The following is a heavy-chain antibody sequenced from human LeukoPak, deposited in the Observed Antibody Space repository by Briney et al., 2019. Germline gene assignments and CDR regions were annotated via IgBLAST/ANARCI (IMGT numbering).Heavy chain of an antibody. CDR1: GFTVSSNY. D-gene: IGHD2-2*01. CDR3: AREGVDIVVVPAAVTGFDY. J-gene: IGHJ4*02. Sequence: GGSLRLSCVASGFTVSSNYMSWVRQAPGKGLEWVSVLYGGGTTYYADSVKGRFTIYRDNSKNTLYLQMNSLRAEDTAVYYCAREGVDIVVVPAAVTGFDYWGQGTLVTVSS. CDR2: LYGGGTT. V-gene: IGHV3-66*01.